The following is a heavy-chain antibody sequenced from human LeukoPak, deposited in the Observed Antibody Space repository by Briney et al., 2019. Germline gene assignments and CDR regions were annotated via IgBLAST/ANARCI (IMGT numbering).Heavy chain of an antibody. CDR2: ISGSGGST. Sequence: PGGSLRLSCAASGFTFSRYAMSCVRQAPGKGLEWVSAISGSGGSTYYADSVKGRFTISRDNSKNTLYLQMNSLTAEDTAVYYCAREEDWATPHWYFDLWGRGTLVTVSS. CDR3: AREEDWATPHWYFDL. CDR1: GFTFSRYA. J-gene: IGHJ2*01. D-gene: IGHD3-9*01. V-gene: IGHV3-23*01.